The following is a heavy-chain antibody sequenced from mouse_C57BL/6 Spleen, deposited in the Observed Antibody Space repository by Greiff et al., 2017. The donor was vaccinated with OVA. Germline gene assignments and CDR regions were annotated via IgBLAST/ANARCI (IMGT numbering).Heavy chain of an antibody. CDR3: ARWEVTFDY. V-gene: IGHV1-50*01. CDR2: IDPSDSYT. D-gene: IGHD2-5*01. Sequence: QVQLKQPGAELVKPGASVKLSCKASGYTFTSYWMQWVKQRPGQGLEWIGEIDPSDSYTNYNQKFKGKATLTVDTSSSTAYMQLSSLTSEDSAVYYCARWEVTFDYWGQGTTLTVSS. CDR1: GYTFTSYW. J-gene: IGHJ2*01.